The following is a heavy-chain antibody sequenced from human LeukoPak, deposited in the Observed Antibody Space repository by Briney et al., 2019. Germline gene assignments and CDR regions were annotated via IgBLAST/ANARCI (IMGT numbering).Heavy chain of an antibody. Sequence: ASVTVSFTASGYTFTIYYMHWVRQAPGQGREWMGIINSSGGSTTYAQKFQGRVTMTRDTSTSTVYMELSSLRSEDTAVYYCARDFLGYGGNGRNYFDYWGQGTLVTVSS. CDR1: GYTFTIYY. J-gene: IGHJ4*02. V-gene: IGHV1-46*01. CDR2: INSSGGST. D-gene: IGHD4-23*01. CDR3: ARDFLGYGGNGRNYFDY.